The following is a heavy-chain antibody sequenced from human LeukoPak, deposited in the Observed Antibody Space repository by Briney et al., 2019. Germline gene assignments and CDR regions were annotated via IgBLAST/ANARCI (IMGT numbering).Heavy chain of an antibody. CDR2: TTESSGST. D-gene: IGHD4-17*01. J-gene: IGHJ4*02. V-gene: IGHV3-23*01. CDR3: AKVPRLTTGY. CDR1: GFTFGSYT. Sequence: PGGSLRLSCAASGFTFGSYTMSWVRQAPAKGLEWVSFTTESSGSTYYADSVKGRFTISRDNSKNALYLQMNSLRAEDTAVYYCAKVPRLTTGYWGQGTLVTVSS.